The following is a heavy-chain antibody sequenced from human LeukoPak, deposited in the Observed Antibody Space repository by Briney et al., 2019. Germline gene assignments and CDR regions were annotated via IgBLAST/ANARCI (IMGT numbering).Heavy chain of an antibody. CDR1: GFTFSSYG. CDR2: IRYDGSNK. J-gene: IGHJ6*02. D-gene: IGHD4-17*01. Sequence: GGSLRLSCAASGFTFSSYGMHWVRQAPGKGLEWVAFIRYDGSNKYYADSVKGRFTISRDNSKNTLYLQMNGLRAEDTAVYYCAKDPGTTVTSYYYYYGMDVWGQGTTVTVSS. V-gene: IGHV3-30*02. CDR3: AKDPGTTVTSYYYYYGMDV.